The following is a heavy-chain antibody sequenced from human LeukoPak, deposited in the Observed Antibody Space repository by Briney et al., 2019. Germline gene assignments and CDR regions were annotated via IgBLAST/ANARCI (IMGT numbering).Heavy chain of an antibody. CDR2: ISSSSSTI. CDR1: GFTFSSYS. J-gene: IGHJ5*02. D-gene: IGHD3-22*01. V-gene: IGHV3-48*01. Sequence: HPGGSLRLSCAASGFTFSSYSMNWVRQAPGKGLEWVSYISSSSSTIYYADSVKGRSTISRDNAKNSLYLQMNSLRAEDTAVYYCARLDAYYYDSSGYYGVDPWGQGTLVTVSS. CDR3: ARLDAYYYDSSGYYGVDP.